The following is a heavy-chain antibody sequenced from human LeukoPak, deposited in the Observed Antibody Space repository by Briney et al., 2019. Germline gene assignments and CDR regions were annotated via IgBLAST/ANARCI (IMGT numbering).Heavy chain of an antibody. D-gene: IGHD3-10*01. J-gene: IGHJ6*03. CDR1: VFTLKDYS. CDR2: ISGHSYTI. V-gene: IGHV3-9*01. CDR3: TKGHGNYYGSNSRTYYYYYMDV. Sequence: GGSLRLSCAASVFTLKDYSLHWVRQPPAKGLEGVSGISGHSYTIPYADAVKGRFTISRDNAENSPYLQMDSLRVEDTALYYCTKGHGNYYGSNSRTYYYYYMDVWGKGTTVTVSS.